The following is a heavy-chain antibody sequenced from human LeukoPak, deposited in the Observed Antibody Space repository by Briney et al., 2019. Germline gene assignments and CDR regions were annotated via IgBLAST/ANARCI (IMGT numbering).Heavy chain of an antibody. CDR3: ARAFPRYCSGGSCYYRYYYYYYGMDV. CDR2: INHSGST. V-gene: IGHV4-34*01. Sequence: SSETLSLTCAVYGGSFSGYYWSWIRQPPGKGLEWIGEINHSGSTNYNPSLKSRVTISVDTSKNQFSLKLSSVTAADTAVYYCARAFPRYCSGGSCYYRYYYYYYGMDVWGQGTTVTVSS. CDR1: GGSFSGYY. D-gene: IGHD2-15*01. J-gene: IGHJ6*02.